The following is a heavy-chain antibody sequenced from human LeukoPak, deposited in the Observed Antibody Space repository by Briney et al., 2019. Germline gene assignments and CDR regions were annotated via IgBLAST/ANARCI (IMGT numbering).Heavy chain of an antibody. D-gene: IGHD3-3*01. CDR2: INPNSGGT. CDR3: ARDAEITIFGVVDY. CDR1: GYTFTGYY. Sequence: ASVKVSCKASGYTFTGYYMHWVRQAPGQGLEWMGWINPNSGGTNYAQKLQGRVTMTTDTSTSTAYMELRSLRSDDAAVYYCARDAEITIFGVVDYWGQGTLVTVSS. V-gene: IGHV1-2*02. J-gene: IGHJ4*02.